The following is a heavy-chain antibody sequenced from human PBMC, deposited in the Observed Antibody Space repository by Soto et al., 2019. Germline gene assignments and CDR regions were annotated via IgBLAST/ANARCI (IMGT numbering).Heavy chain of an antibody. D-gene: IGHD3-16*01. CDR1: GFTLRSDCF. CDR3: SSTASCAYSTNSYPVFDP. Sequence: SETLSLTCKVSGFTLRSDCFWGCIQQPPGKGGEWIGSIYQPGSATVFHRPSTLTTPSLDGLVAISVDTSKNEFFLKLTSVTAADTAVYFCSSTASCAYSTNSYPVFDPWGQGTLVTVSS. V-gene: IGHV4-38-2*02. J-gene: IGHJ5*01. CDR2: IYQPGSATVFHRPST.